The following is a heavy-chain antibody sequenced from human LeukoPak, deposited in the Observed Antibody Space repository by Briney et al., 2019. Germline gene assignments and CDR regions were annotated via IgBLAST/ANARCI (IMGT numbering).Heavy chain of an antibody. CDR2: ISSSSSYI. V-gene: IGHV3-21*01. CDR3: ARPRSPDYGDYPMYY. J-gene: IGHJ4*02. D-gene: IGHD4-17*01. CDR1: GFTFSSYS. Sequence: GGSLRLSCAASGFTFSSYSMNWVRQAPGKGLEWVSSISSSSSYIYYADSVKGRFTISRDNAKNSLYLQMNSLRAEDTAVYYCARPRSPDYGDYPMYYWGQGTLVTVSS.